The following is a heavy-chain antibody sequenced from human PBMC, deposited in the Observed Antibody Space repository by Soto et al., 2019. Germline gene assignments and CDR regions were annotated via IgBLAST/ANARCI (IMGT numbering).Heavy chain of an antibody. Sequence: GGSLRLSCAASGFTFSLYPMNWVRQVPGKGLEWVSSISTSSNYIYYADSVKGRFTISRDNARNSLYLQMNSLRVDDTAVYYCARIDQAWGQGALVTVYS. CDR3: ARIDQA. V-gene: IGHV3-21*01. J-gene: IGHJ5*02. CDR1: GFTFSLYP. D-gene: IGHD2-2*01. CDR2: ISTSSNYI.